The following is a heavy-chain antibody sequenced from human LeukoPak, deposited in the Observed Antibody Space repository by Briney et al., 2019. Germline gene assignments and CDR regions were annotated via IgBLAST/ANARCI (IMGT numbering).Heavy chain of an antibody. CDR1: GFSFSHFA. D-gene: IGHD5-18*01. Sequence: PGTSLRLSCAASGFSFSHFAMHWVRQAPGKGLEWVAVTSFDVSEKKYADSVKGRFTISRDKSKNTLYLQMNNLRAEDTAVYYCARDMFMYSSSDTAMVGGFDYWGQGTLVTVSS. V-gene: IGHV3-30*03. CDR3: ARDMFMYSSSDTAMVGGFDY. J-gene: IGHJ4*02. CDR2: TSFDVSEK.